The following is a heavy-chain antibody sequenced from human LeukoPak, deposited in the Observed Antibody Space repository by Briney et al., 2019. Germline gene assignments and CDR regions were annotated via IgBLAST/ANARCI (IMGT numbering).Heavy chain of an antibody. Sequence: ASETLSLTCAVYGGSFSGYYWSWIRQPPGKGPEWIGEINHSGSTNYNPSLKSRVTISVDTSKNQFSLKLSSVTAADTAVYYCARGGLRWSYYFDYWGQGTLVTVSS. CDR2: INHSGST. CDR1: GGSFSGYY. D-gene: IGHD4-23*01. J-gene: IGHJ4*02. CDR3: ARGGLRWSYYFDY. V-gene: IGHV4-34*01.